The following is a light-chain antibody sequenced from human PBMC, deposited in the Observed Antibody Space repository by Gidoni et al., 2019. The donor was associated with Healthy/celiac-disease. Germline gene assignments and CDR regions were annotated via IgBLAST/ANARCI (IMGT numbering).Light chain of an antibody. Sequence: DIVMTQSPLSLPVTSGEPASISCRSSQSLLHSNGYNYLDWYLQKPGQSPQLLIYLGSNRASGVPDRFSGSGSGTDFTLKISRVEAEDVGVYYCMQALQTVFTFGPGTKVDIK. CDR2: LGS. CDR1: QSLLHSNGYNY. J-gene: IGKJ3*01. CDR3: MQALQTVFT. V-gene: IGKV2-28*01.